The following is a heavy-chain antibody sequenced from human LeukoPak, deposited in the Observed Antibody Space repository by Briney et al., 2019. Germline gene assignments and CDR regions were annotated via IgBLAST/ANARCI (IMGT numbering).Heavy chain of an antibody. J-gene: IGHJ4*02. D-gene: IGHD3-22*01. CDR3: ARVTDSGYYQRDFFDY. Sequence: GGSLRLSCAGSGFSYSIYTMSWVRQAPGKGLEWVSSISGGSGYIYYADSVKGRFTISRDNAKNSLYLQMNSLRAEDTAVYYCARVTDSGYYQRDFFDYWGQGTLVTVSS. CDR2: ISGGSGYI. CDR1: GFSYSIYT. V-gene: IGHV3-21*01.